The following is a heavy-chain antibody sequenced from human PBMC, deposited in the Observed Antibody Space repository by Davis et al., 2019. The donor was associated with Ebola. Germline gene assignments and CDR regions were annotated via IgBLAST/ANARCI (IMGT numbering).Heavy chain of an antibody. J-gene: IGHJ4*02. CDR1: GGSFSGYY. D-gene: IGHD3-10*01. CDR3: ARDQLWSKTIDY. CDR2: INHSGST. V-gene: IGHV4-34*01. Sequence: SETLSLTCAVYGGSFSGYYWSWIRQPPGKGLEWIGEINHSGSTNYNPSLKSRVTISVDRSKNQFSLKLSSVTAADTAVYYCARDQLWSKTIDYWGQGTLVTVSS.